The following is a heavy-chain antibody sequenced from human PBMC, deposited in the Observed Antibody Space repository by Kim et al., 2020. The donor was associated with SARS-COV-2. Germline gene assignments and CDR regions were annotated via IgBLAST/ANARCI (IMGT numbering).Heavy chain of an antibody. CDR3: AKGGAGYSYGYVGGEHDY. V-gene: IGHV3-23*01. Sequence: GGSLRLSCAASGFTFSSYAMSWVRQAPGKGLEWVSAISGSGGSTYYADSVKGRFTISRDNSKNTLYLQMNSLRAEDTAVYYCAKGGAGYSYGYVGGEHDYWGQRTLVTVSS. CDR1: GFTFSSYA. CDR2: ISGSGGST. D-gene: IGHD5-18*01. J-gene: IGHJ4*02.